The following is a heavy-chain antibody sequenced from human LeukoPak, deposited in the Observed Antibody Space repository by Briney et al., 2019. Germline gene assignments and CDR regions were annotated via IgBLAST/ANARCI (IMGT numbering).Heavy chain of an antibody. J-gene: IGHJ4*02. V-gene: IGHV3-9*01. CDR1: GFTFDDYA. D-gene: IGHD4-17*01. Sequence: PWGSLRLSCAASGFTFDDYAMHWVRQAPGKGLEWVSGISWNSGSIGYADSVKGRFTISRDNAKNSLYLQMNSLRAEDTALYHCAKGMTTVTKGGFDYWGQGTLVTVSS. CDR3: AKGMTTVTKGGFDY. CDR2: ISWNSGSI.